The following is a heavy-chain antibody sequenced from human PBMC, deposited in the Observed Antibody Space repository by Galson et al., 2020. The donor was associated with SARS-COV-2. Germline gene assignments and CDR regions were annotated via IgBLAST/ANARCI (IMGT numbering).Heavy chain of an antibody. CDR1: GFSLSTSGMC. J-gene: IGHJ4*02. CDR2: IDWDDDN. V-gene: IGHV2-70*01. CDR3: ARSPYYDIWTGDYNGSYFGY. Sequence: SGPTLVTPTQTLTLTCTFSGFSLSTSGMCVSWIRQPPGKALEWLALIDWDDDNYYSTSLKTRLTISKDTSKNQVVLTMTNMDPVDTATYYGARSPYYDIWTGDYNGSYFGYWGQVSLVTVSS. D-gene: IGHD3-9*01.